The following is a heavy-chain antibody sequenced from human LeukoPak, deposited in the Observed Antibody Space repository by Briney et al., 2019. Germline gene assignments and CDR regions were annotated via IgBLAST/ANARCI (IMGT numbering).Heavy chain of an antibody. J-gene: IGHJ4*02. Sequence: GGSLRLSCAASGFTFDDYAMHWVRHAPGKGLEWVSGISWNSGSIGYADSVKGRFTISRDNAKNSLYLQMNSLRAEGTALYYCAKDISSYYYDSSGYDHWGQGTLVTVSS. V-gene: IGHV3-9*01. CDR1: GFTFDDYA. D-gene: IGHD3-22*01. CDR2: ISWNSGSI. CDR3: AKDISSYYYDSSGYDH.